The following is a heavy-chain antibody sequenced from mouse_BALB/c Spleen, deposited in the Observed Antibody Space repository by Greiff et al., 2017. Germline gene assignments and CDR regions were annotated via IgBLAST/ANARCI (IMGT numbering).Heavy chain of an antibody. V-gene: IGHV1-7*01. D-gene: IGHD2-14*01. CDR1: GYTFTSYW. CDR3: ARGNYYRYDEGGAMDY. CDR2: INPSTGYT. J-gene: IGHJ4*01. Sequence: QVHVKQSGAELAKPGASVKMSCTASGYTFTSYWMHWVKQRPGQGLEWIGYINPSTGYTEYNQKFKDKATLTADKSSSTAYMQLSSLTSEDSAVYYCARGNYYRYDEGGAMDYWGQGTSVTVSS.